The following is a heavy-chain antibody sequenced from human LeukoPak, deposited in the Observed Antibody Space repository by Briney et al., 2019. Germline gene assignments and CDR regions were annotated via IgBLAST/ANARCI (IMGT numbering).Heavy chain of an antibody. Sequence: ASVKVSCRASGGTFSSYAISWVRQAPGQGLEWMGGIIPIFGTANYAQKFQGRVTITADESTSTAYMELSSLRSEDTAVYYCARGVQERLPYDFWSGYREPYYYYGMDVWGQGTTVTVSS. V-gene: IGHV1-69*13. CDR3: ARGVQERLPYDFWSGYREPYYYYGMDV. CDR1: GGTFSSYA. D-gene: IGHD3-3*01. J-gene: IGHJ6*02. CDR2: IIPIFGTA.